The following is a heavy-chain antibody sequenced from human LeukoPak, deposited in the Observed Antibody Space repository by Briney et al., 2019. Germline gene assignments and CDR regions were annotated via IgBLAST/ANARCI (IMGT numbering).Heavy chain of an antibody. CDR2: ISISSSYI. J-gene: IGHJ6*03. CDR3: AKITGPYYYYYYYMDV. CDR1: GFTFSRYS. Sequence: PGGSLRLSCAASGFTFSRYSMNWVRQAPGKGLEWVSSISISSSYIYYADSVKGRFTMSRDNAKNSLYLQVNSLRAEDTAVYYCAKITGPYYYYYYYMDVWGKGTTVTVSS. D-gene: IGHD1-14*01. V-gene: IGHV3-21*04.